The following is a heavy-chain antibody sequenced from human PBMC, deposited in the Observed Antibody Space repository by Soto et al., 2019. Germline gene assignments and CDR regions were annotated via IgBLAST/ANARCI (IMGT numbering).Heavy chain of an antibody. Sequence: QPGGSLRLSCAASGFTFNGSVIHWVRQASGKGLEWVGRIRTKPNSYETAYVASVKGRFTISRDDSKNTAYLQMNSLKTDDTAVYYCTSSNLYYWGQGTLVTVSS. CDR2: IRTKPNSYET. CDR3: TSSNLYY. CDR1: GFTFNGSV. V-gene: IGHV3-73*01. J-gene: IGHJ4*02.